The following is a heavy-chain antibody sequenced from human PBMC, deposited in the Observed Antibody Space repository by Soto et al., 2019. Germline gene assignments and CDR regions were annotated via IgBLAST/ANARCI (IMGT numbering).Heavy chain of an antibody. Sequence: QVQVEEFGGGVVQPGRSLRLSCAGPTFTFSDFGFHWVRQAPGKGLEWVAMISYDGSDQYYGDSVQGRFTIYRDDSKNTAYLQMNRLRAEDTAMYYCAKSTYCNGGSCVPQYWGPGTLVTVSS. D-gene: IGHD2-15*01. CDR3: AKSTYCNGGSCVPQY. V-gene: IGHV3-30*18. CDR2: ISYDGSDQ. CDR1: TFTFSDFG. J-gene: IGHJ4*02.